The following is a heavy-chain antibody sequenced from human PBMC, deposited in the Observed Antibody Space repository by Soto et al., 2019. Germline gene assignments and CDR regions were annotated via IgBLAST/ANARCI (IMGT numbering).Heavy chain of an antibody. CDR2: IIPIFGTA. CDR1: GGTFSSYA. V-gene: IGHV1-69*13. J-gene: IGHJ4*02. CDR3: ARDFDYYGSGSYYNLGY. D-gene: IGHD3-10*01. Sequence: SVKVSCKASGGTFSSYAISWVRQAPGQGLEWMGGIIPIFGTANYAQKFQGRVTITADESTSTAYMELSSLRSEDTAVYYCARDFDYYGSGSYYNLGYWGQGTLVTVSS.